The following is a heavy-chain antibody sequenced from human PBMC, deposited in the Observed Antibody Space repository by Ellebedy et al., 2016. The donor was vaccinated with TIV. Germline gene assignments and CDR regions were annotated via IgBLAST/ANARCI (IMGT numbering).Heavy chain of an antibody. D-gene: IGHD5-24*01. Sequence: GGSLRLSCAASGFTFSSYSMNWVRQAPGKGLEWVSSISSSSSYIYYADSVKGRFTISRDNAKNSLYLQMNSLRAEDTAVYYCASFAGGGNGYNSFDYWGQGTLVTVSS. CDR1: GFTFSSYS. CDR3: ASFAGGGNGYNSFDY. J-gene: IGHJ4*02. V-gene: IGHV3-21*01. CDR2: ISSSSSYI.